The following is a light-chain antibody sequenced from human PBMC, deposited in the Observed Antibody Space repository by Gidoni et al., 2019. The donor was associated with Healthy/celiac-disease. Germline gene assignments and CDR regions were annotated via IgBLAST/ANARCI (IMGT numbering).Light chain of an antibody. CDR1: QSVSSY. CDR2: DAS. Sequence: EIVLTQSPATLSLSPGERATLSCRASQSVSSYLAWYQQKPGQAPRLLIYDASNRATGSPARCSGSGSWTDVTLTISSLVPEDFAVYYCQQRSNWPLWTFGQGTKVEIK. J-gene: IGKJ1*01. CDR3: QQRSNWPLWT. V-gene: IGKV3-11*01.